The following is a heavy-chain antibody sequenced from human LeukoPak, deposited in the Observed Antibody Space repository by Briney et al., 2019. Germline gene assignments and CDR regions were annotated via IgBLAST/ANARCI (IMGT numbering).Heavy chain of an antibody. V-gene: IGHV1-2*02. CDR3: ARAYSGYEAFDY. Sequence: ASVKVSCKASGYTFTGYYIHWVRQAPGQGLEWMGWINPNSGGTNYAQKFQGRVTMTRDTSTTYMELSGLTSDDTAVYYCARAYSGYEAFDYWGQGTLVTVSS. J-gene: IGHJ4*02. D-gene: IGHD5-12*01. CDR1: GYTFTGYY. CDR2: INPNSGGT.